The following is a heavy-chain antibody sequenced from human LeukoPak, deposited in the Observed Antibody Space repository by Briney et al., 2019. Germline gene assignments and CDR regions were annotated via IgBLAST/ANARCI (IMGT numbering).Heavy chain of an antibody. CDR2: IYYSGST. CDR3: ASLKAYGSNYFDY. J-gene: IGHJ4*02. Sequence: KPSETLSLTCTVSGGSISSYYWSWIRQPPGKGLEWIGYIYYSGSTNYNPSLRSRVTISVDTSKNQFSLKLTSVTAADTAVYYCASLKAYGSNYFDYWGQGTLVTVSS. V-gene: IGHV4-59*08. CDR1: GGSISSYY. D-gene: IGHD4-23*01.